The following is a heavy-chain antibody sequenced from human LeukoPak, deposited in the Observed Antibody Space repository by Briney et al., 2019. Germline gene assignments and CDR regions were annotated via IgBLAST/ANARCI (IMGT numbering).Heavy chain of an antibody. J-gene: IGHJ5*02. CDR2: VSGSGDNT. CDR3: AKTSSGSNPT. Sequence: GGSLRLSCAASGFTFSNYAMSWVRQAPGKGLQWVSTVSGSGDNTYYADSVRGRFSISRDNSKNTLYLQMNSLRAEDTAFYYCAKTSSGSNPTWGQGTLVTVPS. CDR1: GFTFSNYA. D-gene: IGHD1-26*01. V-gene: IGHV3-23*01.